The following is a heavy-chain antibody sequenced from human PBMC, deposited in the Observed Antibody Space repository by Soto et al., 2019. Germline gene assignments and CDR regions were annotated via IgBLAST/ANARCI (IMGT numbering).Heavy chain of an antibody. D-gene: IGHD3-22*01. Sequence: SETLSLTCTVSGGSVSSGSYYGSWIRQPPGKGLEWIGYIYYSGSTNYNPSLKSRVTISVDTSKNQFSLKLSSVTAADTAVYYCATSPAYYDSSGYYLDYWGQGTLVTVSS. CDR2: IYYSGST. CDR1: GGSVSSGSYY. CDR3: ATSPAYYDSSGYYLDY. V-gene: IGHV4-61*01. J-gene: IGHJ4*02.